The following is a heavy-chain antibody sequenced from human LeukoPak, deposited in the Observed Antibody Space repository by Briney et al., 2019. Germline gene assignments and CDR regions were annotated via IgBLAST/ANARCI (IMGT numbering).Heavy chain of an antibody. CDR3: ARGGKLEPTAMAS. J-gene: IGHJ5*02. CDR2: IRYDGSNK. V-gene: IGHV3-30*02. Sequence: GGSLRLSCAASGFTFSSYGMHWVRQAPGKGLEWVAFIRYDGSNKYYADSVKGRFTISRDNAKNMLYLQINSLRVEDTAIYYCARGGKLEPTAMASWGQGSPVVVAS. D-gene: IGHD5-18*01. CDR1: GFTFSSYG.